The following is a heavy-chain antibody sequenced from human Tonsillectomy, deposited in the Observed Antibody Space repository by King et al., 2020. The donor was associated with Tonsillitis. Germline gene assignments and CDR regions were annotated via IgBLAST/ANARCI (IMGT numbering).Heavy chain of an antibody. D-gene: IGHD3-10*01. Sequence: VQLVESGGGLVQPGGSLRLSCEASGFTFSNFWMSWVRQAPGKGLEWAANIKQDGSEKYYVDSVKGRFTISRDNAKNSLYLQVNSLRAEDTAVYYCARGIGELFDYWGQGTLVTVSS. J-gene: IGHJ4*02. CDR1: GFTFSNFW. V-gene: IGHV3-7*03. CDR3: ARGIGELFDY. CDR2: IKQDGSEK.